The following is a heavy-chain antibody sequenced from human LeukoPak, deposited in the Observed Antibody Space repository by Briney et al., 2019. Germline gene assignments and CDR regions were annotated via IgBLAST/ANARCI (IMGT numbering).Heavy chain of an antibody. D-gene: IGHD3-10*01. CDR3: ARGHYYGSGSPKNWFDP. CDR1: GGSISSGIYY. Sequence: SQTLSLTCTVSGGSISSGIYYWSWIRQSAGTGLQWIGHIYTSGSTNYNPSLKSRVTISVDTSKNQFSLRLSSVTAADTALYYCARGHYYGSGSPKNWFDPWGQGTLVTVSS. CDR2: IYTSGST. V-gene: IGHV4-61*09. J-gene: IGHJ5*02.